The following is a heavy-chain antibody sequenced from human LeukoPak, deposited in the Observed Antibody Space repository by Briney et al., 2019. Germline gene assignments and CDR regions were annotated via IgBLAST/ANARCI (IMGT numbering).Heavy chain of an antibody. CDR3: ARFRGFTYGPYYFDY. V-gene: IGHV4-59*04. CDR1: GGSISSYY. Sequence: SETLSLTCTVSGGSISSYYWSWIRQPPGKGLEWVGHIYYSGNTYYNPSLKSRVTFSVDTSKNQFSLKLSSVTAADTAIYYCARFRGFTYGPYYFDYWGQGTLVTVSS. J-gene: IGHJ4*02. D-gene: IGHD5-18*01. CDR2: IYYSGNT.